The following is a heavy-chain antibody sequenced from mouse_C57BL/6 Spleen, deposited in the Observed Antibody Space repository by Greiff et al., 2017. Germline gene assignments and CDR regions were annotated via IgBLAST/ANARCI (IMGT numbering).Heavy chain of an antibody. D-gene: IGHD2-2*01. Sequence: EVQLQQSGPELVKPGASVKMSCKASGYTFTDYNMHWVKQSHGKSLEWIGYINPNNGGTSYNQKFKGKATLTVNKSSSTAYMELRSLPSEDSAVYYCARWGLPHFDYWGQGTTITVSS. V-gene: IGHV1-22*01. CDR2: INPNNGGT. J-gene: IGHJ2*01. CDR3: ARWGLPHFDY. CDR1: GYTFTDYN.